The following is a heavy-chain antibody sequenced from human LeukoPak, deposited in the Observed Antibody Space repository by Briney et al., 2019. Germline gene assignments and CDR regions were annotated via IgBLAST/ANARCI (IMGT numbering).Heavy chain of an antibody. V-gene: IGHV4-59*01. CDR1: GGSISSYY. CDR2: IYYSGST. D-gene: IGHD6-13*01. J-gene: IGHJ4*02. CDR3: ARVRQSLAAAGKVFDY. Sequence: SETLSPTCTVSGGSISSYYWSWIRQPPGKGLEWIGDIYYSGSTNYNPSLKSRVTISVDTSKNQFSLKLSSVTAADTAVYYCARVRQSLAAAGKVFDYWGQGTLVTVSS.